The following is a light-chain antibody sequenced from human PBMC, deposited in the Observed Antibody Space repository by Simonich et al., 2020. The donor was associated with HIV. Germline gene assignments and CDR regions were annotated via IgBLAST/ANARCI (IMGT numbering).Light chain of an antibody. J-gene: IGLJ2*01. CDR1: SSDIGGYNY. V-gene: IGLV2-14*01. CDR3: SAKRNSNTWL. Sequence: QSALTQPASVSGSPGQSITISCTGTSSDIGGYNYVSWYQQHPGKAPKLMIYDVRKRPAGVSDRFSGSKSGSTAFLTISGLQAEDEADYYGSAKRNSNTWLFGGGTKLTVL. CDR2: DVR.